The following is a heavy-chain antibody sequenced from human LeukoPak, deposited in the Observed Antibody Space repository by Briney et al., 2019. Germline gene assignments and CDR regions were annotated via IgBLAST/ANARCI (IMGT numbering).Heavy chain of an antibody. J-gene: IGHJ4*02. D-gene: IGHD3-10*01. Sequence: ASVTVSCKGSGGTFNSYAISWVRQAPGQGGEWMGGIIPIFGIANYPQKFQGRVTITADNSTSTAYMELSSLRSEDTAVYYCARDQSYYGSGSADYWGQGTLVTVSS. CDR2: IIPIFGIA. CDR1: GGTFNSYA. CDR3: ARDQSYYGSGSADY. V-gene: IGHV1-69*10.